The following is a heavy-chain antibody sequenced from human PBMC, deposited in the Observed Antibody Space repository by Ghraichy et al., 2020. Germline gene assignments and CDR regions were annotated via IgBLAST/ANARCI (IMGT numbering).Heavy chain of an antibody. CDR1: GGSISSYY. CDR3: ARHLWFRGVYYFDY. Sequence: ESLNISCTVSGGSISSYYWSWIRQPPGKGLEWIGYIYNSGSTNYSPSLKSRVTISVDTSQNQFSLKLSSVTAADPSVYYCARHLWFRGVYYFDYWGQGTLVTVSS. D-gene: IGHD3-10*01. V-gene: IGHV4-59*08. J-gene: IGHJ4*02. CDR2: IYNSGST.